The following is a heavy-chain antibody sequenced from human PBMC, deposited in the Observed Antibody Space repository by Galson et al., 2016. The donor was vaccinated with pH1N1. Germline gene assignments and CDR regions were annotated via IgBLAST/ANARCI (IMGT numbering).Heavy chain of an antibody. V-gene: IGHV3-7*01. CDR2: INQDGSDK. D-gene: IGHD3-16*01. J-gene: IGHJ6*02. CDR3: VRAAFGQQSL. Sequence: LRLSCAASGFTFSTYWMNWVRQAPGKGLEWVANINQDGSDKYYVDSVKGRFTISRDNAKNSLYLQMNSLRDEDTALYYCVRAAFGQQSLWGQGTTVTVSS. CDR1: GFTFSTYW.